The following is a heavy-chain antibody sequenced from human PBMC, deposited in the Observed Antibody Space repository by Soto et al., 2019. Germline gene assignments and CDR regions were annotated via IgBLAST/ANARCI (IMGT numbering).Heavy chain of an antibody. V-gene: IGHV4-31*03. CDR2: IHYSGNT. J-gene: IGHJ4*02. Sequence: QVQLQESGPGLVKPSQTLSLTCTVSGGSISSDNYYWSWIRQHPGKGLEWIGYIHYSGNTYYNPSLNSRFTISVDTSDNQFSLKLTSVTAADTAVYYCARRGGEGGYYHDYWGQGTLVTVSS. D-gene: IGHD3-22*01. CDR3: ARRGGEGGYYHDY. CDR1: GGSISSDNYY.